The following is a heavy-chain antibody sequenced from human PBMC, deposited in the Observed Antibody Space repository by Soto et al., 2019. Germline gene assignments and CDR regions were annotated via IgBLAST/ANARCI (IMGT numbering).Heavy chain of an antibody. V-gene: IGHV4-59*08. CDR1: GGSISSYY. D-gene: IGHD2-8*02. CDR2: IYYSGST. Sequence: QVQLQESGPGLVKPSETLSLTCTVSGGSISSYYWILIRQPPGKGLEWIGYIYYSGSTNHNPSLKSRVTISVDTSKNHCSLKLSSVTAADTAVYYCARTGGLDPIYGMDVWGQGTTVTVAS. J-gene: IGHJ6*01. CDR3: ARTGGLDPIYGMDV.